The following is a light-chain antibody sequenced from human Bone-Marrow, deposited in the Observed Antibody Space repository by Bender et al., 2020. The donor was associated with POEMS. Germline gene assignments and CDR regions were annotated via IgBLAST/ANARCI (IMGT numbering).Light chain of an antibody. CDR3: SSYTTSNHLV. V-gene: IGLV2-14*01. Sequence: QSALTQPASVTGSPGQSITISCTGTSSDIGGYEFVSWYQQHPGKAPKLIIYDVTNRPSGVSHRFSGSKSANTASLTISGLQADDEADYYCSSYTTSNHLVFGGGTKLTVL. J-gene: IGLJ3*02. CDR2: DVT. CDR1: SSDIGGYEF.